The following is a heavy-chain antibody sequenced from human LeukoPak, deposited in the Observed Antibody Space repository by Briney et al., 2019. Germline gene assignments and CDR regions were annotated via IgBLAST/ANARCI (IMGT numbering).Heavy chain of an antibody. Sequence: SETMSGTGTVPGGSISSSSYYWGWIRQPPGKGLEWIGSIYYSGSTYYNPSLKSRVTISVDTSKNQFSLKLSSVTAADTAVYYCARLQTAVAGFDYWGQGTLVTVSS. CDR3: ARLQTAVAGFDY. D-gene: IGHD6-19*01. V-gene: IGHV4-39*01. CDR2: IYYSGST. J-gene: IGHJ4*02. CDR1: GGSISSSSYY.